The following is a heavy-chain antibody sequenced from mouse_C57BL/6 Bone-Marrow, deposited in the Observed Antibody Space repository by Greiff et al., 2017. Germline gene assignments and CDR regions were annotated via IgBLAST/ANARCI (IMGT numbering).Heavy chain of an antibody. J-gene: IGHJ3*01. CDR2: INPSNGGT. V-gene: IGHV1-53*01. Sequence: QVKLQQPGTELVKPGASVKLSCKASGYTFTSYWMHWVKQRPGKGLEWIGNINPSNGGTNYNEQFKSKATLTVDKSSSTAYLQLSSLTSEYAAVYYCARGRLRRGFAYWGQGTLVTVSA. CDR1: GYTFTSYW. D-gene: IGHD2-2*01. CDR3: ARGRLRRGFAY.